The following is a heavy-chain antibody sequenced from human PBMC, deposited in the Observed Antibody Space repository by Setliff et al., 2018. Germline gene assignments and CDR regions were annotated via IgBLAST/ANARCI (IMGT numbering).Heavy chain of an antibody. D-gene: IGHD2-2*02. V-gene: IGHV1-3*01. CDR3: ARDREYCSRTSCYIDY. J-gene: IGHJ4*02. CDR2: IHAGNGDT. Sequence: ASVKVSCKASGFTSTNYAIHWVRQAPGQRPECMGWIHAGNGDTKYSQKFQGRVTITRNTSISTAYMEMSSLRSEDTAVYYRARDREYCSRTSCYIDYWGQGALVTVSS. CDR1: GFTSTNYA.